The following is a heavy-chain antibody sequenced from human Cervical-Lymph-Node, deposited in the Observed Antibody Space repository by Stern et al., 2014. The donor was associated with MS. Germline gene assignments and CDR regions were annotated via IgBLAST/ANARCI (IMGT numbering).Heavy chain of an antibody. J-gene: IGHJ6*02. V-gene: IGHV1-8*01. CDR1: GYTFTSYD. Sequence: QVKLGQSGAEVKKPGASVKVSCKASGYTFTSYDINWVRQATGQGLEWMGWMNPNSGNTGYAQKFQGRVTMTRNTSISTAYMELSSLRSEDTAVYYCARGRTYYDFWSGYMGGYYGMDVWGQGTTVTVSS. D-gene: IGHD3-3*01. CDR2: MNPNSGNT. CDR3: ARGRTYYDFWSGYMGGYYGMDV.